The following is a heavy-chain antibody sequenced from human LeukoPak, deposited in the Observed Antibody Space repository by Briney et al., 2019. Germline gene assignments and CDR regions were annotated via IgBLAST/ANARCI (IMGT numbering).Heavy chain of an antibody. J-gene: IGHJ5*02. Sequence: SETLSLTCTVSGGSISSSSYYWGWIRQPPGKGLEWIGSIYYSGSTYYNPSLKSRVTISVDTSKNQFSLKLSSVTAADTAVYYCAGFGELFLGNWFDPWGQETLVTVSS. CDR1: GGSISSSSYY. CDR3: AGFGELFLGNWFDP. CDR2: IYYSGST. V-gene: IGHV4-39*01. D-gene: IGHD3-10*01.